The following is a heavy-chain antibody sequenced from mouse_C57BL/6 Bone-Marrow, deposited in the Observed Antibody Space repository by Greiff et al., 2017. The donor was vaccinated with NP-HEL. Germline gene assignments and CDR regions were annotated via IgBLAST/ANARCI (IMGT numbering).Heavy chain of an antibody. J-gene: IGHJ3*01. D-gene: IGHD2-3*01. CDR1: GYTFTSYG. CDR2: IYPRSGNN. CDR3: ARGDGYPTWFAY. V-gene: IGHV1-81*01. Sequence: VQLQQSGAELARPGASVKLSCKASGYTFTSYGISWVKQRTGQGLEWIGEIYPRSGNNYYNEKFKGKATLTADKSSSTAYMELRSLTSEDSAVYFCARGDGYPTWFAYWGQGTLVTVSA.